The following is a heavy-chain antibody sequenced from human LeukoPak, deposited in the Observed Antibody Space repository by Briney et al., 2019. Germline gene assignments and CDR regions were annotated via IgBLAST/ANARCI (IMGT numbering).Heavy chain of an antibody. CDR1: GGSISSGSYY. CDR2: IYYSGST. Sequence: PSETLSLTCTVSGGSISSGSYYWSWIRQPPGKGLEWIGYIYYSGSTNYNPSLKSRVTISVDTSKNQFSLKLSSVTAADTAVYYCARFYYDSSGRFDYWGQGTLVTVSS. J-gene: IGHJ4*02. D-gene: IGHD3-22*01. V-gene: IGHV4-61*01. CDR3: ARFYYDSSGRFDY.